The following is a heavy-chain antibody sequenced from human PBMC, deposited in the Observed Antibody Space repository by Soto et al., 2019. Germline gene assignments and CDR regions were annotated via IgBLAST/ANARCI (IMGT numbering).Heavy chain of an antibody. CDR3: ARGRAGKTSDAFDI. J-gene: IGHJ3*02. Sequence: SVKVSCKASGGTFSSYAISWVRQAPGQGLEWMGGIIPIFGTANYAQKFQGRVTITADESTSTAYMELSSLRSEDTAVYYCARGRAGKTSDAFDIWGRGTMVTVSS. CDR2: IIPIFGTA. D-gene: IGHD3-10*01. CDR1: GGTFSSYA. V-gene: IGHV1-69*13.